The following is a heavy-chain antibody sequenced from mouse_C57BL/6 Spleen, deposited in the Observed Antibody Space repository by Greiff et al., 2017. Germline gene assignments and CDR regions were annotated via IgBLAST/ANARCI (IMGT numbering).Heavy chain of an antibody. J-gene: IGHJ2*01. CDR3: ARDDGYYFYYFDH. D-gene: IGHD2-3*01. V-gene: IGHV3-6*01. Sequence: EVQLQESGPGLVKPSQSLSLTCSVTGYSITSGYYWNWIRQFPGNKLEWMGYISYDGSNNYNPSLKNRISITRDTSKNQFFLKLNSVTTEDPATYYGARDDGYYFYYFDHWGQGTTLTVSS. CDR1: GYSITSGYY. CDR2: ISYDGSN.